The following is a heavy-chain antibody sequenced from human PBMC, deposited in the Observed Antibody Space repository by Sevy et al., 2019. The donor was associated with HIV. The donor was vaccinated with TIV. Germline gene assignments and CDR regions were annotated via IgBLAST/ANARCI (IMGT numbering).Heavy chain of an antibody. CDR3: AKDFLCSSTSCYRGGAFDI. Sequence: GSLRLSCAASGFTFSSSSMNWVRQAPGKGLEWVAFIRYDGSNKYYADSVKGRFTISRDNSKNTLYLQMNSLRAEDTAVYYCAKDFLCSSTSCYRGGAFDIWGQGTMVTVSS. J-gene: IGHJ3*02. CDR2: IRYDGSNK. D-gene: IGHD2-2*02. V-gene: IGHV3-30*02. CDR1: GFTFSSSS.